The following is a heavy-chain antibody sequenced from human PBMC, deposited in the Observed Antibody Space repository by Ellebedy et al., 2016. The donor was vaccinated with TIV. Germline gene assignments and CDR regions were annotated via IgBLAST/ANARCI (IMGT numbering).Heavy chain of an antibody. Sequence: ASVKVSCXASGYTFTSYYMHWVRQAPGQGLEWMGIINPSGGSTSYAQKFQGRVTITADESTSTAYMELSSLRSEDTAVYYCARENSGWILYYFDYWGQGTLVTVSS. CDR2: INPSGGST. CDR1: GYTFTSYY. CDR3: ARENSGWILYYFDY. D-gene: IGHD2-2*03. V-gene: IGHV1-46*01. J-gene: IGHJ4*02.